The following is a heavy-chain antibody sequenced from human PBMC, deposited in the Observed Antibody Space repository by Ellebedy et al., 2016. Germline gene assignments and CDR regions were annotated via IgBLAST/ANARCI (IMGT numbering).Heavy chain of an antibody. CDR3: ARGNEIPGPEPLDN. V-gene: IGHV3-66*01. D-gene: IGHD1-14*01. Sequence: GGSLRLSCAVSGFTVSSNYMSWVRQAPGKGLEWVATLYSGGTILYADSVRGRFTISRDNSKNTLYLQMNNLRAEDTALYYCARGNEIPGPEPLDNWGQGTLVTVSS. CDR2: LYSGGTI. J-gene: IGHJ4*02. CDR1: GFTVSSNY.